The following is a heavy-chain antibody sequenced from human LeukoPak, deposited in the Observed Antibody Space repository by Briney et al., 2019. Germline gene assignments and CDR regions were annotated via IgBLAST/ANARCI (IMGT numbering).Heavy chain of an antibody. J-gene: IGHJ4*02. V-gene: IGHV3-66*01. D-gene: IGHD3-10*01. CDR3: ARDNGSGSRLDY. CDR2: IYSGGST. Sequence: VSVIYSGGSTYYADSVKGRFTISRDNSKNTLYLQMNSLRAEDTAVYYCARDNGSGSRLDYWGQGILATVSS.